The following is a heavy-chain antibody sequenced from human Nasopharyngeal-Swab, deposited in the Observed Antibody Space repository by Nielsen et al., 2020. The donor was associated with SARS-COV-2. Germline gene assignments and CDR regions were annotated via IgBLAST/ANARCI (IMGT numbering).Heavy chain of an antibody. CDR1: GDSVPSSSAA. D-gene: IGHD4-17*01. Sequence: SQTPSLTLAIPGDSVPSSSAAWNWIRQSPSRGLEWLGRTYYRSKWYNDYAVSVKSRITINPDTSKNQFSLHLNSVTPEDTAVYYCARARGAYGDYYYYYYTDVWGKGTTVTVSS. CDR2: TYYRSKWYN. CDR3: ARARGAYGDYYYYYYTDV. J-gene: IGHJ6*03. V-gene: IGHV6-1*01.